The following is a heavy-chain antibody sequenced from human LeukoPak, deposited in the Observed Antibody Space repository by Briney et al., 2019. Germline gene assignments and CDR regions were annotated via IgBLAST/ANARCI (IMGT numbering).Heavy chain of an antibody. V-gene: IGHV3-21*01. CDR1: GFTLSSYS. Sequence: KPGGSLRLSCAASGFTLSSYSMNWVRQAPGKGLEWDSSISSGSSYISYADSVRGRFTISRDNAKNSLYLQMNSLRAEDTAVYYCARETVAVAGNWFDPWGQGTLVTVSS. CDR3: ARETVAVAGNWFDP. CDR2: ISSGSSYI. J-gene: IGHJ5*02. D-gene: IGHD6-19*01.